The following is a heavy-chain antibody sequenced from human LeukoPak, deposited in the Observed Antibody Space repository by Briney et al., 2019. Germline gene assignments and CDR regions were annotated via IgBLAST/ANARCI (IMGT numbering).Heavy chain of an antibody. CDR3: ARHDSTSGSYYRRRTWFDP. V-gene: IGHV4-39*01. CDR2: IYYSGSP. Sequence: SETLSLTCTVSGGSISSSSYSWGWIRQPPGKALEWIGSIYYSGSPYYNPSLKSRVTISVDTSKNQFSLKLSSVTAADTAVFYCARHDSTSGSYYRRRTWFDPWGQGTLVTVSS. J-gene: IGHJ5*02. CDR1: GGSISSSSYS. D-gene: IGHD3-10*01.